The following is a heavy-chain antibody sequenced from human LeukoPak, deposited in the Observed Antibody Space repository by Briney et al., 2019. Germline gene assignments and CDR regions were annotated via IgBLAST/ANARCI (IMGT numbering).Heavy chain of an antibody. Sequence: GGSLRLSCEASGSTFDNYAMSWVRQAPGKGLEWVSTIGISAGSTYYADAVKGRFTISRDNSKKTVILQMNRLRVEDTAVYCCAKDRWEITLGDAFGFWGQGTKVAVSS. CDR1: GSTFDNYA. CDR2: IGISAGST. J-gene: IGHJ3*01. CDR3: AKDRWEITLGDAFGF. D-gene: IGHD3-16*01. V-gene: IGHV3-23*01.